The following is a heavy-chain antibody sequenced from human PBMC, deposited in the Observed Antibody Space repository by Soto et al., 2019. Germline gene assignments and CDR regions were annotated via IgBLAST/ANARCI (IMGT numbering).Heavy chain of an antibody. Sequence: GGSRDSPVQPLDSPSVNYCVQWICRAPGKGLEWVGFTKNKTNRGTTEYAASVKGRSTISRDDSKSIAYLQMNSLKTEDTAVYCRAVVAATGFWGQGTLVTVSS. CDR3: AVVAATGF. V-gene: IGHV3-49*03. D-gene: IGHD2-15*01. J-gene: IGHJ4*02. CDR2: TKNKTNRGTT. CDR1: DSPSVNYC.